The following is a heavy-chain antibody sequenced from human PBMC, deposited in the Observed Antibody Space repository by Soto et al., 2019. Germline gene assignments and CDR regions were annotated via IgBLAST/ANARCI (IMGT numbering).Heavy chain of an antibody. CDR3: ARARGYSYGYGYYYGMDV. J-gene: IGHJ6*02. Sequence: QVQLQQWGAGLLKPSETLSLTCAVYGGSFSGYYWSWIRQPPGKGLEWIGEINHSGSTNYNPSLKSRVTISVATSKNQFSLRLRSVTAADTAVYYCARARGYSYGYGYYYGMDVWGQGTTVTVSS. CDR2: INHSGST. D-gene: IGHD5-18*01. CDR1: GGSFSGYY. V-gene: IGHV4-34*01.